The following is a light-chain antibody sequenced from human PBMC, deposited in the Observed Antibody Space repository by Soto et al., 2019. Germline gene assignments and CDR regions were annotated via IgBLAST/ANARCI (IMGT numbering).Light chain of an antibody. J-gene: IGKJ2*01. V-gene: IGKV1-5*01. Sequence: DIPMTQSPSTLSASVGDRVTITCRASQSISSWLAWYQQKPGKAPKLLIYDAFTLESGFPSRFSGSGSGTDFMFLISSLQPDDFATYYCQQYNSYSYAVGQGTKLEI. CDR1: QSISSW. CDR3: QQYNSYSYA. CDR2: DAF.